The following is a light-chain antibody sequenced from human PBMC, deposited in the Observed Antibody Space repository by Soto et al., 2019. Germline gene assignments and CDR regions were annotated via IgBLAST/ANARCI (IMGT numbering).Light chain of an antibody. Sequence: EIVLTQSPATLSLSPGERATLSCRASQSVNSFLAWYQQKHGQAPRLLICDASNSATGLPARCSGSWSGTDFTLTISRLEPEDFANYYCQQRRAPPLTFGGGTKVEIK. J-gene: IGKJ4*01. CDR1: QSVNSF. CDR2: DAS. CDR3: QQRRAPPLT. V-gene: IGKV3-11*01.